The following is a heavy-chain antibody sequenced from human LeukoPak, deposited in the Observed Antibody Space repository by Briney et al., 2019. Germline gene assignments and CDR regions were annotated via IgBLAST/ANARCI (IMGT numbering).Heavy chain of an antibody. D-gene: IGHD5-18*01. CDR1: GFTVSSNY. J-gene: IGHJ3*02. Sequence: GGSLRLSCAASGFTVSSNYMSWVRQAPGKGLEWVSVIYSGGSTYYADSVKGRFTISRDNSKNTLYLQMNSLRAEDTAVYYCASNKRGYSYGLVLGAFDIWGQGTMVTVSS. V-gene: IGHV3-53*01. CDR2: IYSGGST. CDR3: ASNKRGYSYGLVLGAFDI.